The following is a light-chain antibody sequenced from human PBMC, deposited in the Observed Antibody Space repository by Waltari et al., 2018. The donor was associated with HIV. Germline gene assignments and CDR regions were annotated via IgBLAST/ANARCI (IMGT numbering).Light chain of an antibody. CDR3: SSWDDSLSGLWV. V-gene: IGLV1-47*01. Sequence: QSVLTQPPSASGTPGQRVNIPCSGSSSNIGSNYVYWYQQLPGTAPKLLIFLNSQRPSGVPDRISASKSGTSASLAISGLRSEDEADYFCSSWDDSLSGLWVFGGGTKLTVL. CDR2: LNS. CDR1: SSNIGSNY. J-gene: IGLJ3*02.